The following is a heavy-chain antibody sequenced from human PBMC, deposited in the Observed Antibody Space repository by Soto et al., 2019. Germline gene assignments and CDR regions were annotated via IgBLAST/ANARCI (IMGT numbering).Heavy chain of an antibody. V-gene: IGHV3-23*01. CDR3: AKSGSHSYFDY. Sequence: PGGSLRLSCAASEFTFSSYAMTWVRLAPGKGLEWVSSISTSAGNTYYADSVKGRFTISRDNSKNTPYLQMNSLRADDTAVYYCAKSGSHSYFDYWGQGTLVTVSS. D-gene: IGHD1-26*01. CDR1: EFTFSSYA. J-gene: IGHJ4*02. CDR2: ISTSAGNT.